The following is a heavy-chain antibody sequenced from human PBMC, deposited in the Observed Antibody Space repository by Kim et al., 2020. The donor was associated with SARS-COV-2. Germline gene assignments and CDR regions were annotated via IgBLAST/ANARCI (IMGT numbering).Heavy chain of an antibody. D-gene: IGHD4-17*01. Sequence: ASVKVSCKASGYTFTSYYMHWVRQAPGQGLEWMGIINPSGGSTSYAQKFQGRVTMTRDTSTSTVYMELSSLRSEDTPVYYCAREGYGDAPFDYWGQGTLVTVSS. J-gene: IGHJ4*02. CDR2: INPSGGST. CDR1: GYTFTSYY. V-gene: IGHV1-46*01. CDR3: AREGYGDAPFDY.